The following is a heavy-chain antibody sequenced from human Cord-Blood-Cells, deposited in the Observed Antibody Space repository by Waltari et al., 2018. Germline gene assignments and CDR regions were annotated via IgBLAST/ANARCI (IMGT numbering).Heavy chain of an antibody. V-gene: IGHV4-39*01. CDR1: GGSISSSSYY. J-gene: IGHJ4*02. D-gene: IGHD2-2*02. Sequence: QLQLQESGPGLVKPSETLSLTCTVSGGSISSSSYYWGWLRQPPGKGLEWIGSIYYSGSTYYNPSLKSRVTISVDTSKNQFSLKLSSVTAADTAVYYCARLDDGYCSSTSCYTFDYWGQGTLVTVSS. CDR2: IYYSGST. CDR3: ARLDDGYCSSTSCYTFDY.